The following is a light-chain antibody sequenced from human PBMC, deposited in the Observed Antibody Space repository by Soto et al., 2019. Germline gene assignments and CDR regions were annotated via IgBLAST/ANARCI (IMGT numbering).Light chain of an antibody. J-gene: IGKJ1*01. V-gene: IGKV3-15*01. CDR2: GAS. CDR3: QHYNDWPPTWT. CDR1: QSVSSK. Sequence: IVMRQSPATLSVSPGERATLTCWASQSVSSKLAWYQQKPGQAPRVLIYGASTRATGIPARFSGSGSGTEFTLTLTGLQSEDFAVYLRQHYNDWPPTWTFGQGTKV.